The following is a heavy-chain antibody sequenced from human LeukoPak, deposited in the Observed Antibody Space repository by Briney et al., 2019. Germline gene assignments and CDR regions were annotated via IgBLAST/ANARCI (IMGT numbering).Heavy chain of an antibody. Sequence: GGSLRLCCEASGVTFSSYVMSWVRQAPGKGPEWVSGISGSGGGTYYADFVKGRFAISRDNSKNTLYLQMNSLRAEDSAVYYCVQEGPRGLAFDVWGQGTKVTVSS. J-gene: IGHJ3*01. CDR1: GVTFSSYV. V-gene: IGHV3-23*01. CDR3: VQEGPRGLAFDV. CDR2: ISGSGGGT.